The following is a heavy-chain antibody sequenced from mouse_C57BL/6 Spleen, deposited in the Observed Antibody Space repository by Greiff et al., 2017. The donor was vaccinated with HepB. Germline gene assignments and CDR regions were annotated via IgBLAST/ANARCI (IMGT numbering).Heavy chain of an antibody. J-gene: IGHJ2*01. Sequence: EVQLQQSGPELVKPGASVKISCKASGYSFTGYYMNWVKQSPEKSLEWIGEINPSTGGTTYNQKFKAKATLTVDKSSSTAYMQLKSLTSEDSAVYYCAINWDVGYFDYWGQGTTLTVSS. CDR1: GYSFTGYY. V-gene: IGHV1-42*01. CDR3: AINWDVGYFDY. D-gene: IGHD4-1*01. CDR2: INPSTGGT.